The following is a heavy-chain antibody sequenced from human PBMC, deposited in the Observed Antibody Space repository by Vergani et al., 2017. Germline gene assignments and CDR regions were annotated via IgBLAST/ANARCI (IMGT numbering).Heavy chain of an antibody. CDR2: IYYSGST. Sequence: QVQLQESGPGLVKPSETLSLTCTVSGGSISSYYWSWIRQPPGKGLEWIGYIYYSGSTNYNPSLKSRVTISVDTSKNQFSLKLSSVTAADTAVYYCARGPCSSRFCYYYGMDVWDRG. V-gene: IGHV4-59*01. J-gene: IGHJ6*02. CDR1: GGSISSYY. CDR3: ARGPCSSRFCYYYGMDV. D-gene: IGHD6-13*01.